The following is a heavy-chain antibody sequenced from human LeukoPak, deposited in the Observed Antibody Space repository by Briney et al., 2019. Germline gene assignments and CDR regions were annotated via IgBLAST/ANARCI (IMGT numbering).Heavy chain of an antibody. Sequence: MSSETLSLTCTVCGGSISSSSYYWGWIRQPPGKGLKWIGSIYYSGSTYYNPSLKSRVTISVDTSKNQFSLKLSSVTAADTAVYYCARERTPGGWFDPWGQGTLVTVSS. CDR3: ARERTPGGWFDP. CDR1: GGSISSSSYY. V-gene: IGHV4-39*02. D-gene: IGHD2-15*01. J-gene: IGHJ5*02. CDR2: IYYSGST.